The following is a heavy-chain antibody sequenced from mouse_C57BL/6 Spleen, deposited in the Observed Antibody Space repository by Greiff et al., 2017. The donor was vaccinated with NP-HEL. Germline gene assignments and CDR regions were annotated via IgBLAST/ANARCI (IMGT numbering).Heavy chain of an antibody. CDR2: INPYNGGT. D-gene: IGHD2-4*01. J-gene: IGHJ3*01. V-gene: IGHV1-19*01. CDR1: GYTFTDYY. Sequence: VQLQQSGPVLVKPGASVKMSCKASGYTFTDYYMNWVKQSHGKSLEWIGVINPYNGGTSYNQKFKGKATLTVDKSSSTAYMELNSLTSEDSAVYCCARSRDYDWLAYWGQGTLVTVSA. CDR3: ARSRDYDWLAY.